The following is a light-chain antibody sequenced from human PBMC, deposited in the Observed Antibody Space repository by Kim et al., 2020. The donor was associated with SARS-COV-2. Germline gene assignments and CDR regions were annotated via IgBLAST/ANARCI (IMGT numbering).Light chain of an antibody. CDR3: QQYYTTPHT. J-gene: IGKJ2*01. CDR1: QNVLYSSNNKNY. CDR2: WAS. V-gene: IGKV4-1*01. Sequence: DIVMTQSPDFLAVSLGERATINCRSSQNVLYSSNNKNYLAWYQQKPGQPPKLLIYWASTRESGVPDRFSGSGSGTDFTLTISSLQAEDVAVYYCQQYYTTPHTFGQGTKLEIK.